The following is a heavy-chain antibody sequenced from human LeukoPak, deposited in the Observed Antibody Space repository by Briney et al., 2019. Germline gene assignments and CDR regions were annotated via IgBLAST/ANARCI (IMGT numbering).Heavy chain of an antibody. V-gene: IGHV4-4*02. CDR1: GVSISSSEW. CDR3: GKTDIYFNPIDY. D-gene: IGHD3-9*01. J-gene: IGHJ4*02. CDR2: IHRDGRT. Sequence: SGTLSLTCAVSGVSISSSEWWIWVRQPPGQGLEWTGEIHRDGRTRHNPSLKSRVTMSMDYSKNQFSLSVTSVTAADTAIYYCGKTDIYFNPIDYWGPGSLVTVSS.